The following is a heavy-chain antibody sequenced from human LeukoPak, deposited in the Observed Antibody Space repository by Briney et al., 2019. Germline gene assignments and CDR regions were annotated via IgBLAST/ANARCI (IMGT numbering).Heavy chain of an antibody. CDR3: ARDLGSSTPRGY. J-gene: IGHJ4*02. V-gene: IGHV4-4*02. CDR2: IYHSGST. CDR1: GGSISSNNW. D-gene: IGHD6-13*01. Sequence: SGTLSLTCAVSGGSISSNNWWNWVRQPPGKGLEWIGEIYHSGSTNYNPSLKSRAYITVDKSNNQLSLRLTSVTAADTAIYYCARDLGSSTPRGYWGQGTQVTVSS.